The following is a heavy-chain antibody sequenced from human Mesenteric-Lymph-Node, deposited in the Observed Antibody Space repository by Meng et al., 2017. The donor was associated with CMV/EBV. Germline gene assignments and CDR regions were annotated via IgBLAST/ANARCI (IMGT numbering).Heavy chain of an antibody. CDR2: ISWNSGSI. CDR3: AKGSLGGMDV. V-gene: IGHV3-9*01. D-gene: IGHD6-6*01. J-gene: IGHJ6*02. CDR1: GFTFDDYD. Sequence: SLKISCAASGFTFDDYDMHWVRQVPGKGLEWVSGISWNSGSIGYADSVKGRFTISRDNAKNSLSLQMNSLRAEDTALYYCAKGSLGGMDVWGQGTTVTVSS.